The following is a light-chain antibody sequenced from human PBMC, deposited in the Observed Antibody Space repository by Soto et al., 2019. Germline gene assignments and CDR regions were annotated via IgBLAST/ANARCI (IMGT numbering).Light chain of an antibody. V-gene: IGLV7-46*01. CDR2: DTT. Sequence: QTVVTQEPSVTVSPGGTVTLTCGSSTGAVTSDRYPYWFQQQPGQVPRALIFDTTNTHSWTPARFSGSLLGDKAALTLSGAQPEDEADYFCLLHHSGGPRVFGGATKVTVL. J-gene: IGLJ3*02. CDR3: LLHHSGGPRV. CDR1: TGAVTSDRY.